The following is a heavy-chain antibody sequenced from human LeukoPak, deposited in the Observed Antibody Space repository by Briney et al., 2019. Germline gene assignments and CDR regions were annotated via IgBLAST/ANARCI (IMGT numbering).Heavy chain of an antibody. D-gene: IGHD3-3*01. CDR3: ARGNYDFWSGLQPFDY. CDR2: ISAYNGNT. Sequence: ASVKVSCKTSGYTFTSYGISWVRQAPGQGLEWMGWISAYNGNTNYAQKLQGRVTMTTDTSTSTAYMELRSLGSDDTAVYYCARGNYDFWSGLQPFDYWGQGTLVTVSS. CDR1: GYTFTSYG. J-gene: IGHJ4*02. V-gene: IGHV1-18*01.